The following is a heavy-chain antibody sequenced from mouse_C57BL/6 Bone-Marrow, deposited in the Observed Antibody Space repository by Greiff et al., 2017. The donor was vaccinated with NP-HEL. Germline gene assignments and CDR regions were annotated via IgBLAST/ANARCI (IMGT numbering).Heavy chain of an antibody. D-gene: IGHD2-2*01. V-gene: IGHV1-50*01. Sequence: QVQLQQPGAELVKPGASVKLSCKASGYTFTSYWMQWVKQRPGQGLEWIGEIDPSDSYTNYNQKFKGKATLTVDTSSSTAYMQLSSLTSEDSAVYYCAVWLRLWYFDVWGTGTTVTVSS. CDR2: IDPSDSYT. CDR1: GYTFTSYW. CDR3: AVWLRLWYFDV. J-gene: IGHJ1*03.